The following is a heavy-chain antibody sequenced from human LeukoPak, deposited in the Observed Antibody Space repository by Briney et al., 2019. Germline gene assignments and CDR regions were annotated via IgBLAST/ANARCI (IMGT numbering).Heavy chain of an antibody. Sequence: ASVKVSCKASGYTFTGYYMHWVRQAPGQGLEWMGWINPNSGGTNYAQKFQGRVTMTRDTSISTAYMELSRLRSDDTAVYYCATWTITMVRGVIANWFDPWGQGTLVTVSS. D-gene: IGHD3-10*01. V-gene: IGHV1-2*02. CDR3: ATWTITMVRGVIANWFDP. J-gene: IGHJ5*02. CDR1: GYTFTGYY. CDR2: INPNSGGT.